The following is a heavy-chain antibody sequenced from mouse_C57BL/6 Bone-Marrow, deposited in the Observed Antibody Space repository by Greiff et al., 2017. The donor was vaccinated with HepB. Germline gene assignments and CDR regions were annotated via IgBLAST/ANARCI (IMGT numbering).Heavy chain of an antibody. Sequence: EVQLQQSGPELVKPGASVKISCKASGYSFTGYYMNWVKQSPEKSLEWIGEINPSTGGTTYNQKFKAKATLTVDKSSSTAYMQLKSLTSEDSAVYYCARAGYYYGSSPDYWGQGTTLTVSS. CDR3: ARAGYYYGSSPDY. CDR2: INPSTGGT. D-gene: IGHD1-1*01. J-gene: IGHJ2*01. V-gene: IGHV1-42*01. CDR1: GYSFTGYY.